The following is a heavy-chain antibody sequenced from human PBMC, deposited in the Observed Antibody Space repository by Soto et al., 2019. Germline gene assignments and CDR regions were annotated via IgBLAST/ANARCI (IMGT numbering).Heavy chain of an antibody. V-gene: IGHV1-3*01. J-gene: IGHJ4*02. Sequence: QVQLVPSGAEVKKPGASVKVSCKASGYTFTSYAMHWVRQAPGQRLEWMGWINAGNGNTKYSQKFQGRVTITRDTSASTAYMELSSLRSEDTAVYYCARGYSYGYTTFDYWGQGTLVTVSS. CDR3: ARGYSYGYTTFDY. CDR1: GYTFTSYA. CDR2: INAGNGNT. D-gene: IGHD5-18*01.